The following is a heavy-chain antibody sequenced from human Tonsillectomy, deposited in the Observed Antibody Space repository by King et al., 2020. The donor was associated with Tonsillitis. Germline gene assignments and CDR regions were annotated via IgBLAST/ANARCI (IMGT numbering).Heavy chain of an antibody. Sequence: HGQLVQSGAEVKKPGASVKVSCKASGYTFIGYDIHWVRQAPGQGLEWMGWINPNSGGTKYAQQFQGGVTLTRDTSISTAYMELSRLKSDDTAVYYCARVLIAAAGLYYYGMDVWGQGTTVTVSS. J-gene: IGHJ6*02. V-gene: IGHV1-2*02. CDR1: GYTFIGYD. D-gene: IGHD6-13*01. CDR2: INPNSGGT. CDR3: ARVLIAAAGLYYYGMDV.